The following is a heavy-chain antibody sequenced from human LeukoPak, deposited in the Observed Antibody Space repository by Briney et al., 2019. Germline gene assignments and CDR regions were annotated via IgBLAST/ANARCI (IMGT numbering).Heavy chain of an antibody. CDR2: IIPIFGTA. J-gene: IGHJ6*03. CDR1: GGTFSSYA. V-gene: IGHV1-69*13. CDR3: ARVEAVYPPYYYYMDV. Sequence: SVKVSCKASGGTFSSYAISWVRQAPGQGLEWMGGIIPIFGTANYAQEFQGRVTITADESTSTAYMELSSLRSEDTAVYYCARVEAVYPPYYYYMDVWGKGTTVTVSS. D-gene: IGHD2/OR15-2a*01.